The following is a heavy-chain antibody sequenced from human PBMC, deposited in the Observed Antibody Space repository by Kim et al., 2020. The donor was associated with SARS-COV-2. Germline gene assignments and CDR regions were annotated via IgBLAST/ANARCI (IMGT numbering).Heavy chain of an antibody. V-gene: IGHV1-24*01. J-gene: IGHJ4*02. Sequence: ASVKVSCKVSGYTLSEFSIHWVRQVPGKGLEWMGGFVPEDGETVYAQKFQGRVTMTGDTSTDTAYMDLRSLRSEDTAVYYCKVANTIDFDYWGQGTLVTVS. CDR1: GYTLSEFS. CDR3: KVANTIDFDY. CDR2: FVPEDGET. D-gene: IGHD5-12*01.